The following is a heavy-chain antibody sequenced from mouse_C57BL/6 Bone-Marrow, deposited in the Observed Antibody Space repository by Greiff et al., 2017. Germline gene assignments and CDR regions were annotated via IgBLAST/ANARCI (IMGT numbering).Heavy chain of an antibody. V-gene: IGHV1-53*01. D-gene: IGHD6-1*01. CDR3: AREGGSLYYFDY. CDR2: INPSNGGT. J-gene: IGHJ2*01. Sequence: QVQLQQPGTELVKPGASVKLSCKASGYTFTSYWMHWVKQRPGQGLEWIGNINPSNGGTNYNEKFKSKATLTVDKSSSTAYMQLSSLTSEDSAFYYCAREGGSLYYFDYWGQGTTLTVSS. CDR1: GYTFTSYW.